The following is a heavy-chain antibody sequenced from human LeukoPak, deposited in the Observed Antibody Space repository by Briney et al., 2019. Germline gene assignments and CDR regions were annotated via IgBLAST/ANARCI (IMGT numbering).Heavy chain of an antibody. CDR2: IYYSGST. V-gene: IGHV4-31*03. CDR3: ARDRSRLVPAAISATDYYYGMDV. D-gene: IGHD2-2*01. Sequence: SETLSLTCTVSGGSINSAGYYWSWIRQHPGKGLEWIGYIYYSGSTYYNPSLKSRVTISVDTSKNQFSLKLSSVTAADTAVYYCARDRSRLVPAAISATDYYYGMDVWGQGTTVTVSS. J-gene: IGHJ6*02. CDR1: GGSINSAGYY.